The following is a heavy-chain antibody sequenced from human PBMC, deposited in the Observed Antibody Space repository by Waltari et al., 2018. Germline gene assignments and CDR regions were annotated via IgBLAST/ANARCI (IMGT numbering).Heavy chain of an antibody. V-gene: IGHV3-21*06. D-gene: IGHD4-4*01. CDR3: ARAVRYSNIDY. Sequence: EVQLVESGGGPVKPGGSLRLSCAASGFTFSTYHLNWVRQAPGKGLEWVSSIDSSRSYIYYADSLKGRFTISRDNARNSLYLQMNNLSAEDTAVYYCARAVRYSNIDYWGRGTLVTVSS. J-gene: IGHJ4*02. CDR2: IDSSRSYI. CDR1: GFTFSTYH.